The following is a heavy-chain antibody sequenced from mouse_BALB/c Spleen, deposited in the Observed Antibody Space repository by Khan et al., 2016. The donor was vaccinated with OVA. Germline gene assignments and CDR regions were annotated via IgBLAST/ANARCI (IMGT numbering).Heavy chain of an antibody. J-gene: IGHJ3*01. CDR3: ARGGGTAPFAY. D-gene: IGHD1-2*01. V-gene: IGHV5-15*02. Sequence: EVELVESGGGLVQPGGSRKLSCAASGFTFSDYGMAWVRQAPGKGPEWVAFISDLAYTIYYADTVTGRFTIYRENAKNTLYLEMSSLRSEDTAIYYGARGGGTAPFAYWGLGTLVTVSA. CDR2: ISDLAYTI. CDR1: GFTFSDYG.